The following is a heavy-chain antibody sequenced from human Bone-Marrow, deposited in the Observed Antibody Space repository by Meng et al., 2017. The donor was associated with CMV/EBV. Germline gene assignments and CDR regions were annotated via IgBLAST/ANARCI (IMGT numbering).Heavy chain of an antibody. Sequence: GGSLRLSCAASGFTFSSYGMHWVRQAPGKGLEWVAFIRYDGSNKYYADSVKGRFTISRDNSKNTLYLQMNSLRAEDTAVYYCARARRYSQGGMDVWGQGTTVTVSS. D-gene: IGHD1-26*01. J-gene: IGHJ6*02. CDR3: ARARRYSQGGMDV. V-gene: IGHV3-30*02. CDR2: IRYDGSNK. CDR1: GFTFSSYG.